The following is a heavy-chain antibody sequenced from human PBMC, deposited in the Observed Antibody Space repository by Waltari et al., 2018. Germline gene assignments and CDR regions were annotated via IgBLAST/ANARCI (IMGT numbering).Heavy chain of an antibody. CDR3: AREWYCSGGSCPRGEFDY. D-gene: IGHD2-15*01. J-gene: IGHJ4*02. V-gene: IGHV1-3*01. CDR2: INAGNGNT. Sequence: QVQLVQSGAEVTKPGASVKVSCKASGYTFTSYAMHWFRQAPGQRLEWMGWINAGNGNTKYSQKFQGRVTITRDTSASTAYMELSSLRSEDTAVYYCAREWYCSGGSCPRGEFDYWGQGTLVTVSS. CDR1: GYTFTSYA.